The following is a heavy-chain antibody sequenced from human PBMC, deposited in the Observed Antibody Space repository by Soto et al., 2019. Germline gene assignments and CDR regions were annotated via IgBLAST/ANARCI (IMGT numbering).Heavy chain of an antibody. J-gene: IGHJ4*02. CDR3: ARRLATTVSALGY. D-gene: IGHD4-17*01. CDR2: ISENGDRQ. Sequence: QVQLVQSGGGVVQAGNSLSLSCTPSGLPFTPLRFNGSARAPGKGLEWVAVISENGDRQYSTESVRGRFLISRDSSKNTVYLQMNSLRPEDTGVYFCARRLATTVSALGYWGQGALVTVSS. CDR1: GLPFTPLR. V-gene: IGHV3-30-3*01.